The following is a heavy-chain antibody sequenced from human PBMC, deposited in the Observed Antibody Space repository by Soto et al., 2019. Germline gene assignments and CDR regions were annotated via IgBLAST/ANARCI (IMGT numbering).Heavy chain of an antibody. CDR1: GGSISSGGYY. CDR2: IYYSGST. CDR3: ARILSGHFDY. V-gene: IGHV4-31*03. Sequence: SETLSLTCTVSGGSISSGGYYWSWIRQHPGKGLEWIGYIYYSGSTYYNPSLKSRVTISVDTSKNQFSLKLSSVTAADTAVYYCARILSGHFDYWGQGTLVTVSS. J-gene: IGHJ4*02.